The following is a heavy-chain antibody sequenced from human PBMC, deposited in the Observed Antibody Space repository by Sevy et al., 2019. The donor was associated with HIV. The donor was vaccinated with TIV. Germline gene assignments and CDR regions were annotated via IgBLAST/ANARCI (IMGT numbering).Heavy chain of an antibody. CDR1: GFSFNTHA. V-gene: IGHV3-30-3*01. CDR2: ISYDGSAK. Sequence: GGSLRLSCAASGFSFNTHAMHWVRQAPGKGLDWVALISYDGSAKYYADSVKGRFTVSRDDSKNTLYLQMNSLRPEDSAVYYGARDRDDYAAGRRHPYYYYHGMDVWGRGTTVTVSS. D-gene: IGHD3-10*01. CDR3: ARDRDDYAAGRRHPYYYYHGMDV. J-gene: IGHJ6*02.